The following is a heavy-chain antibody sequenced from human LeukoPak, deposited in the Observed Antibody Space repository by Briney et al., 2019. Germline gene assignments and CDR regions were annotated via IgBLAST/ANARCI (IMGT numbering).Heavy chain of an antibody. D-gene: IGHD6-19*01. Sequence: GGSLRLSCAASGFTFSSYAMSWVRQGPGKGLEWVSAISASGGSTYYADSVKGRFTISRDNSENTLYVQMNSLRVEDTAVYYCAKAPSVAGEDYFDYWGQGTLVTVSS. CDR3: AKAPSVAGEDYFDY. J-gene: IGHJ4*02. CDR2: ISASGGST. V-gene: IGHV3-23*01. CDR1: GFTFSSYA.